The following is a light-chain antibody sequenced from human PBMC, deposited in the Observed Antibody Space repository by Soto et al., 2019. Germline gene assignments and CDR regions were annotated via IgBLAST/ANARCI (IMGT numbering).Light chain of an antibody. CDR1: QSVSSY. V-gene: IGKV3-15*01. CDR3: QQYNSWPMT. CDR2: DAS. J-gene: IGKJ5*01. Sequence: EIVMTQSPATLSVSPGERATLSCRASQSVSSYLAWYQQKPGQAPRLLIYDASTRATGIPARFSGSGSGTEFTLTIRSLQSEDFAVYYCQQYNSWPMTFGQGTRLEIK.